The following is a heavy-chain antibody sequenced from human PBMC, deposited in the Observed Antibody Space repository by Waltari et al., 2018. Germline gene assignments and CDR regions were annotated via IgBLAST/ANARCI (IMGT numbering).Heavy chain of an antibody. V-gene: IGHV3-11*04. CDR1: GGSFSGYY. CDR2: ISSSGSTI. J-gene: IGHJ4*02. D-gene: IGHD4-17*01. Sequence: QVQLQQWGAGLLKPSETLSLTCAVYGGSFSGYYWSWIRQAPGKGLEWVSYISSSGSTIYYADSVKGRFTISRDNAKNSLYLQMNSLRAEDTAVYYCARDDYGDYDRVPYFDYWGQGTLVTVSS. CDR3: ARDDYGDYDRVPYFDY.